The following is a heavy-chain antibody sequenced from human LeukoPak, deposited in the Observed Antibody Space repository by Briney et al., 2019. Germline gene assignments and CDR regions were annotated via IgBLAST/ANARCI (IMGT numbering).Heavy chain of an antibody. CDR3: ARVGADGSGFLFDY. D-gene: IGHD3-10*01. Sequence: SETLSLTCTVSGGSISSDVYYWSWIRQHPGRALEWIGYIHYSGSTYYNPSLKSRLSISVDTSNNQFSLKLSSVTAADTAVYYCARVGADGSGFLFDYWGQGTLVTVSS. J-gene: IGHJ4*02. V-gene: IGHV4-31*03. CDR2: IHYSGST. CDR1: GGSISSDVYY.